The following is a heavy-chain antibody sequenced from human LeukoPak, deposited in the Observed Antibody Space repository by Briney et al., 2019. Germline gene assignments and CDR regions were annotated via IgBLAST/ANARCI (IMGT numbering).Heavy chain of an antibody. J-gene: IGHJ6*02. D-gene: IGHD3-22*01. CDR2: IYYSGST. Sequence: SETPSLTCTVSGGSISSYYWSWIRQPPGKGLEWIGYIYYSGSTNYNPSLKSRVTISVDTSKNQFSLKLSSVTAADTAVYYCARGHNYYDSSGYLYFWGQGTTVTVSS. CDR3: ARGHNYYDSSGYLYF. V-gene: IGHV4-59*08. CDR1: GGSISSYY.